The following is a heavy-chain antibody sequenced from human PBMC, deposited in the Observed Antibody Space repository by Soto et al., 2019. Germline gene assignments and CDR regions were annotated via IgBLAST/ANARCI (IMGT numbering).Heavy chain of an antibody. CDR3: ARLDTSWFL. V-gene: IGHV4-4*02. CDR2: IYHGGST. CDR1: AGASISSNSW. Sequence: QQQESPGRLVTSSALPFPTGASAGASISSNSWCRLFRQPPRKGDEWIGDIYHGGSTNYNPSLKSRVTLSVDKSKNHFSLTLTSVTAADTAVYYCARLDTSWFLWGQGTLVTVSS. D-gene: IGHD2-2*01. J-gene: IGHJ4*02.